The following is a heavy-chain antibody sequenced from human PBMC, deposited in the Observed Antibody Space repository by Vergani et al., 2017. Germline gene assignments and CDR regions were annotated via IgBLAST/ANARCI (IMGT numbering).Heavy chain of an antibody. CDR3: ARDTHCSGGSCPYYYYGMDV. D-gene: IGHD2-15*01. V-gene: IGHV3-11*01. CDR2: ISSSGSTI. Sequence: VQLVESGGGLVQPGGSLRLSCAASGFTFSDYYMSWIRQAPGKGLEWVSYISSSGSTIYYADSVKGRFTISRDNAKNSLYLQMNSLRAEDTAVYYCARDTHCSGGSCPYYYYGMDVWGQGTTVTVSS. J-gene: IGHJ6*02. CDR1: GFTFSDYY.